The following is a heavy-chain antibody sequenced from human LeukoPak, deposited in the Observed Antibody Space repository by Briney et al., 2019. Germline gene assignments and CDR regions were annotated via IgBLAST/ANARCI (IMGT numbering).Heavy chain of an antibody. CDR1: GGTLSNYA. Sequence: SVKVSCKASGGTLSNYAISWVRQAPGQGLEWMGGIIPIFGTANYAQKFQGRVTITTDESTSKAYMELSSLRSEDTAVYYCARGGDTAMVRWYFDYWRQGTLVAVS. CDR2: IIPIFGTA. CDR3: ARGGDTAMVRWYFDY. J-gene: IGHJ4*02. V-gene: IGHV1-69*05. D-gene: IGHD5-18*01.